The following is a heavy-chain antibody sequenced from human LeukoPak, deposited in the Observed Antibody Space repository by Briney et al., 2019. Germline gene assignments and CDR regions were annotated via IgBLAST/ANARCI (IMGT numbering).Heavy chain of an antibody. V-gene: IGHV3-30-3*01. CDR3: ARDQGVGYFDY. CDR1: GFTFSSYA. D-gene: IGHD3-3*01. CDR2: ISYDGSNK. J-gene: IGHJ4*02. Sequence: GGSLRLSCAASGFTFSSYAMHWVRQAPGKGLEWVAVISYDGSNKYYADSVKGRFTISRDNSKNTLYLQMNSLRAEDTAVYYCARDQGVGYFDYWGQGTLVTVSS.